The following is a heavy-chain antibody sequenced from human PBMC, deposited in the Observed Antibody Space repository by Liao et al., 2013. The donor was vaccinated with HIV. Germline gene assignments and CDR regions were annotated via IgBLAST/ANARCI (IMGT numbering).Heavy chain of an antibody. CDR1: GGSISSSGSS. V-gene: IGHV4-30-4*07. D-gene: IGHD1-1*01. CDR3: ARGGRRALPGGFPQRY. Sequence: QVQLQESGPGLVKPSQTLSLTCAVSGGSISSSGSSWSWIRQPPGKGLEWIGEINHSGSTNYNPSLKSRVTISVDTSKNQFSLKLSSVTAADTAVYYCARGGRRALPGGFPQRYWGQGTLVTVSS. J-gene: IGHJ4*02. CDR2: INHSGST.